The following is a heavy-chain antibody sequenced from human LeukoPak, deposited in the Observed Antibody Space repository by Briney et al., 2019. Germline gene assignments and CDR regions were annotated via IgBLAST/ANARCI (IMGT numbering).Heavy chain of an antibody. CDR2: MSSNGGST. D-gene: IGHD3-10*01. V-gene: IGHV3-64*01. CDR1: GFTFSSYA. Sequence: GGSLRLSCAASGFTFSSYAMHWVRQAPGKGLEYVSAMSSNGGSTYYANSVKGRFTISRDNSKNTLFLQMGSLRGEDMAVYYCAWFTSPRGMDVWGQGTTVTVSS. J-gene: IGHJ6*02. CDR3: AWFTSPRGMDV.